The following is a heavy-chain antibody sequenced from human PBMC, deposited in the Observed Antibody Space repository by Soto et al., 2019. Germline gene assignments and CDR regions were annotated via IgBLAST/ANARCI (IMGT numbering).Heavy chain of an antibody. V-gene: IGHV1-18*04. D-gene: IGHD3-22*01. Sequence: ASVNVSFKASGYTFANHGLNWVRQAPGLGLELMGWISTYNGNTNYAQKFRGRVTMTTXXXXSXSXMXLRSLRSDDTAVYYCARGSDASGYYSYFDSWG. CDR2: ISTYNGNT. CDR1: GYTFANHG. CDR3: ARGSDASGYYSYFDS. J-gene: IGHJ4*01.